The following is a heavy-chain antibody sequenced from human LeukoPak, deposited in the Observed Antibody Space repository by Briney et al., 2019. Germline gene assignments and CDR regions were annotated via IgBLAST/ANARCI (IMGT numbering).Heavy chain of an antibody. D-gene: IGHD3-22*01. Sequence: ASVKVSCKASGYTFTGYYMHWVRQAPGQGREWMGWINPNSGGTNYAQKFHGRVTMTRDTSISKAYMELSRLRSDDTAVYYCARAASITMIVVALYGMDVWGQGTTVTVSS. CDR2: INPNSGGT. CDR3: ARAASITMIVVALYGMDV. V-gene: IGHV1-2*02. CDR1: GYTFTGYY. J-gene: IGHJ6*02.